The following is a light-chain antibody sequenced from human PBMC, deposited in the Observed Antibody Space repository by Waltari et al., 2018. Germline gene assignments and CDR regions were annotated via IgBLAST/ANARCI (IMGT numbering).Light chain of an antibody. J-gene: IGLJ3*02. Sequence: QSVVTQPPSASETPGQRVTISCSGSGSNVGRNYVTWYQQVPGTAPKVVIYRNDRRPSGVPYRFVGSKSGTSASLAIGGRRSEEEADYYCAVWDDSVSGWVFGGGTKLTVL. V-gene: IGLV1-47*01. CDR1: GSNVGRNY. CDR2: RND. CDR3: AVWDDSVSGWV.